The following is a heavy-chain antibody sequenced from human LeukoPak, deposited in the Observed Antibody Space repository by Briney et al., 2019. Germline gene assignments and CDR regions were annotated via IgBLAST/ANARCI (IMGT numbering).Heavy chain of an antibody. CDR3: ARGTPGIAAAGRPAGFDP. V-gene: IGHV1-46*01. CDR2: INPSGGST. J-gene: IGHJ5*02. Sequence: ASVKVSCKASGYTFTSYYMHWVRQAPGQGLEWMGIINPSGGSTSYAQKFQGRVTMTRDTSTSTVYMELSSLRSEDTAVYYCARGTPGIAAAGRPAGFDPWGQGTLVTVYS. CDR1: GYTFTSYY. D-gene: IGHD6-13*01.